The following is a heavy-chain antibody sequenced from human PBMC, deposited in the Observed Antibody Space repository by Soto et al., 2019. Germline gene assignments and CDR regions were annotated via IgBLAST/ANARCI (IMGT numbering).Heavy chain of an antibody. Sequence: GGSLRLSCAASGFIFSTYWMTWVRQAPGKGLEWVANIKPDGSAKNYVDSVKGRFTISRDNGKNSLSPQLNSLRDEDTAIYYCVRDKGAPDYWGQGTLVTVSS. CDR3: VRDKGAPDY. CDR2: IKPDGSAK. D-gene: IGHD1-26*01. J-gene: IGHJ4*02. CDR1: GFIFSTYW. V-gene: IGHV3-7*01.